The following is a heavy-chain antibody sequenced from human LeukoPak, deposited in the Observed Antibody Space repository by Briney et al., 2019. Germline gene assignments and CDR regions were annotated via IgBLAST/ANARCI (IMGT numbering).Heavy chain of an antibody. Sequence: GGSPRLSCAASGFTFSSYAMSWVRQAPGKGLEWVSAISGSGGSTYYADSVKGRFTISRDNSKNTLYLQMNSLRAEDTAVYYCAKDRVGGSYSYYFDYWGQGTLVTVSS. CDR1: GFTFSSYA. V-gene: IGHV3-23*01. CDR3: AKDRVGGSYSYYFDY. D-gene: IGHD1-26*01. CDR2: ISGSGGST. J-gene: IGHJ4*02.